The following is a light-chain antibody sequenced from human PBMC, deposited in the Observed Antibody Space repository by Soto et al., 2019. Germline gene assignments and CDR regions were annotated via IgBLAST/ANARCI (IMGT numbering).Light chain of an antibody. CDR2: DVS. Sequence: QSALTQPASVSGSPGQSITISCTGTSSDVGCYNYVSWYQQHPGKAPKLMIYDVSNRPSGVSNRFSGSKSGNTASLTISGLHAEDEADYYCSSYTSSSTQVFGGGTKLTVL. V-gene: IGLV2-14*01. J-gene: IGLJ2*01. CDR3: SSYTSSSTQV. CDR1: SSDVGCYNY.